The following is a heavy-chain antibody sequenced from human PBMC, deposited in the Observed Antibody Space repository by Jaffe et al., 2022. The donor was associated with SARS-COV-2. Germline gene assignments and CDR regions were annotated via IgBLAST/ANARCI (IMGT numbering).Heavy chain of an antibody. CDR1: GFTFSSYS. CDR3: AREVVTGYYDSSGYYHRHRPFDY. D-gene: IGHD3-22*01. V-gene: IGHV3-21*01. CDR2: ISSSSSYI. J-gene: IGHJ4*02. Sequence: EVQLVESGGGLVKPGGSLRLSCAASGFTFSSYSMNWVRQAPGKGLEWVSSISSSSSYIYYADSVKGRFTISRDNAKNSLYLQMNSLRAEDTAVYYCAREVVTGYYDSSGYYHRHRPFDYWGQGTLVTVSS.